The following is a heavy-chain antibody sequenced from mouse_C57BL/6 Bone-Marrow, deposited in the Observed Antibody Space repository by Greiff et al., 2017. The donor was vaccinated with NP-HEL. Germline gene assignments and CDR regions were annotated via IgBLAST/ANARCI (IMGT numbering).Heavy chain of an antibody. D-gene: IGHD2-4*01. CDR1: GYTFTDYY. CDR2: INPNNGGN. J-gene: IGHJ4*01. V-gene: IGHV1-26*01. CDR3: ARATYYDYGGAMDF. Sequence: EVQLQQSGPELVKPGASVKISCTASGYTFTDYYMNWVKQSPGQSLEWIGDINPNNGGNSYNQKFKGKATLTVDKSSSTAYMELRSLTSEDSAVYYCARATYYDYGGAMDFWGQGTSVTVSS.